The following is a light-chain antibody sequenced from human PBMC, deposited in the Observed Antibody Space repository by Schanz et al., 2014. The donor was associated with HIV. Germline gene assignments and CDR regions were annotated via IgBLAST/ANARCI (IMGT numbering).Light chain of an antibody. J-gene: IGKJ4*01. CDR1: QSVSSSY. CDR3: QQSGDSGGT. V-gene: IGKV3-20*01. CDR2: GAS. Sequence: EIVLTQSPGTLSLSPGERATLSCRASQSVSSSYLAWYQQKPGQAPRLLIYGASSRATGIPDRFSGSGSGADSTLTSSRVEPVDFGVYYCQQSGDSGGTFGGGTKVDIK.